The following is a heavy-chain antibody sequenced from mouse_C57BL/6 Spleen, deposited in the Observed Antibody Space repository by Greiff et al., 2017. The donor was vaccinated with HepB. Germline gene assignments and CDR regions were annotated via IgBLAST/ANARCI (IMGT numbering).Heavy chain of an antibody. Sequence: QVQLQQSGAELVRPGTSVKMSCKASGYTFTNYWIGWAKQRPGHGLEWIGDIYPGGGYTNYNEKFKGKATLTADTSSSTAYMQFSSLTSEDSAIYDCARSGIYDDGYYYAMDYWGQGTSGTVSP. V-gene: IGHV1-63*01. CDR1: GYTFTNYW. J-gene: IGHJ4*01. CDR2: IYPGGGYT. D-gene: IGHD2-12*01. CDR3: ARSGIYDDGYYYAMDY.